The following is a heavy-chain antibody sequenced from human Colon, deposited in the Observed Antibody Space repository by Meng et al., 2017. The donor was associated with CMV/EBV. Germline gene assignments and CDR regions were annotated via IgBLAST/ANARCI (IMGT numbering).Heavy chain of an antibody. V-gene: IGHV1-69*10. D-gene: IGHD3-3*01. J-gene: IGHJ5*02. CDR2: ITPNHGRA. CDR1: FRNDE. Sequence: FRNDERGWVRRALGEGLEWMGGITPNHGRANYAEKLKGRVTITADKSTSTGYMEMSSVGAEDTAVYYCARGGGAYYDFWSGLEWFDPWGQGTLVTVSS. CDR3: ARGGGAYYDFWSGLEWFDP.